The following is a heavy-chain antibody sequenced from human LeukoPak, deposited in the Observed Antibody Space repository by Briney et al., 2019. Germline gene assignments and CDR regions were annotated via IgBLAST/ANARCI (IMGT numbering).Heavy chain of an antibody. CDR3: TRKISGPAPFHF. Sequence: GGSLRLSCAASGFTFTNYAMSWVRQAPGKGLEWVSGINTDSSDTGYGDSVKGRLSISRDNFKNTVNLQMNSLRVPDTRRNGCTRKISGPAPFHFWGQGTLVTVSS. J-gene: IGHJ4*02. V-gene: IGHV3-23*01. D-gene: IGHD2-8*01. CDR2: INTDSSDT. CDR1: GFTFTNYA.